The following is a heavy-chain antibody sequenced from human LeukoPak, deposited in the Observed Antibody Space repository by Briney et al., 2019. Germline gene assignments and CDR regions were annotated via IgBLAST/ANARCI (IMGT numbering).Heavy chain of an antibody. CDR1: GGSFSGYY. CDR3: ARRFYYGSGESKFYYYYYYGMDV. CDR2: INHSGST. V-gene: IGHV4-34*01. J-gene: IGHJ6*02. D-gene: IGHD3-10*01. Sequence: SETLSLTCAVYGGSFSGYYWSWIRQPPGKGLEWIGEINHSGSTNYNPSLKSRVTISVDTSKNQFSLKLSSVTAADTAAYYCARRFYYGSGESKFYYYYYYGMDVWGQGTTVTVSS.